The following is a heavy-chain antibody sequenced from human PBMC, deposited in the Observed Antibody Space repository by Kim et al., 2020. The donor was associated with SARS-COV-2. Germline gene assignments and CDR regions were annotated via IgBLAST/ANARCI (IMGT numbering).Heavy chain of an antibody. J-gene: IGHJ6*02. V-gene: IGHV3-30*04. Sequence: GGSLRLSCAASGFTFSSYAMHWVRQAPGKGLEWVAVISYDGSNKYYVDSVKGRFTISRDNSKNTLYLQMNSLRAEDTAVYYCARDGSGGSSSYYYYYGMDVWGQGTTVTVSS. CDR2: ISYDGSNK. D-gene: IGHD2-15*01. CDR3: ARDGSGGSSSYYYYYGMDV. CDR1: GFTFSSYA.